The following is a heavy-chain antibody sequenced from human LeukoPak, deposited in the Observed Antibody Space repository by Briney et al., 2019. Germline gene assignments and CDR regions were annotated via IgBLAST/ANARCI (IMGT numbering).Heavy chain of an antibody. CDR3: ARDHGSESDY. V-gene: IGHV1-2*02. CDR2: INPKSGGT. D-gene: IGHD2-15*01. J-gene: IGHJ4*02. Sequence: GSSVTVSCKASGYTFTCYYMHWVRQAPGQGLEWMGWINPKSGGTNYAQKFQGRVTMTRDTSISTAYIELSRLRSDDTAVYYCARDHGSESDYWGQGTLVTVSS. CDR1: GYTFTCYY.